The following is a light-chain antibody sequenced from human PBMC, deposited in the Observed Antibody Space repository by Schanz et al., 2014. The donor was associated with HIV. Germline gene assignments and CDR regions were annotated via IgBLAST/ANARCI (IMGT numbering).Light chain of an antibody. CDR3: SSCTTSNTLV. J-gene: IGLJ3*02. Sequence: QSALTQPASLSGSPGQSITISCTGTSSDIGGYNVVSWYQQHPDKAPKLIIYDVTTRPSGISSRFSGSKSGSAASLTISGLQAEDEADYYCSSCTTSNTLVFGGGTKLTVL. CDR2: DVT. V-gene: IGLV2-14*03. CDR1: SSDIGGYNV.